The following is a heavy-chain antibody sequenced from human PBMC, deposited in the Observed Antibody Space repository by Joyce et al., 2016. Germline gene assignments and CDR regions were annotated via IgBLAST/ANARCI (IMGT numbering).Heavy chain of an antibody. CDR1: GFTFSSYG. J-gene: IGHJ4*02. CDR3: ARSDTQYGLGWGDY. V-gene: IGHV3-33*01. Sequence: QVQLVESGGGVVQPGRSLRLSCAASGFTFSSYGMHWVRQAPGKWLEWVAVIWSDGTNKYYADSVKVLFTISRDNSKNTLYLQSNSLRAEDTAVYYWARSDTQYGLGWGDYWGQGTLVTVSS. D-gene: IGHD1-26*01. CDR2: IWSDGTNK.